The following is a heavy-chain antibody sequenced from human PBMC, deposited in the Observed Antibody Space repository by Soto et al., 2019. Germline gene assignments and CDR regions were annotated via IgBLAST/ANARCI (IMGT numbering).Heavy chain of an antibody. CDR1: GFTFSSYA. CDR3: AKDLIPGYYDSSGYPPP. D-gene: IGHD3-22*01. V-gene: IGHV3-23*01. J-gene: IGHJ5*02. Sequence: PGGSLRLSCAASGFTFSSYAMSWVRQAPGKGLEWVSAISGSGGSTYYADSVKGRFTISRDNSKNTLYLQKNSLRAEDTAVYYCAKDLIPGYYDSSGYPPPWGQGTLVTVSS. CDR2: ISGSGGST.